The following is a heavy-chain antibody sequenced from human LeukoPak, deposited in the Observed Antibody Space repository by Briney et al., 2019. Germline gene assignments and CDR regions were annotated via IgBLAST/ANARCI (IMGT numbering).Heavy chain of an antibody. D-gene: IGHD3-3*01. CDR3: AKADLGYYDFWSHPNWFDP. Sequence: YPGGSLRLSCAASGFTFSSSAMSWVRQAPGKGLEWVSAISNNGGYTYYADSVKGRFTISRDNSKNTLYLQMNSLRAEDTAVYYCAKADLGYYDFWSHPNWFDPWGQGTLVTVSS. CDR1: GFTFSSSA. V-gene: IGHV3-23*01. CDR2: ISNNGGYT. J-gene: IGHJ5*02.